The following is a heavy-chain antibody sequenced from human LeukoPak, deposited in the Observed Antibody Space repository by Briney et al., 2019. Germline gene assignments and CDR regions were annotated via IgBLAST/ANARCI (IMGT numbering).Heavy chain of an antibody. CDR1: GFTFSSYS. CDR3: ARDVNYYGSSGYSYDY. J-gene: IGHJ4*02. CDR2: ISSSSSYI. D-gene: IGHD3-22*01. Sequence: PGGSLRLSCAASGFTFSSYSMNWVRQAPGKGLEWVSSISSSSSYIYYADSVKGRFTISRDNAKNSLYLQMNSLRAEDTAVYYCARDVNYYGSSGYSYDYWGQGTLVTVSS. V-gene: IGHV3-21*01.